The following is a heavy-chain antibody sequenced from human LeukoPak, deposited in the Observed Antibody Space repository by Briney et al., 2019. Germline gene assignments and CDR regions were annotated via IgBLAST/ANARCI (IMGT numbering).Heavy chain of an antibody. J-gene: IGHJ5*02. D-gene: IGHD6-13*01. CDR1: GYSFTSYW. V-gene: IGHV5-51*01. CDR2: IYPDDSDT. Sequence: GESLKISCKGSGYSFTSYWIGWVRQMPGKGLEWMGIIYPDDSDTRYSPSFQGQVTISADKSISTAYLQWSSLKASDTAMYCCASTQAAATPRGGWFDPWGQGTLVTVSS. CDR3: ASTQAAATPRGGWFDP.